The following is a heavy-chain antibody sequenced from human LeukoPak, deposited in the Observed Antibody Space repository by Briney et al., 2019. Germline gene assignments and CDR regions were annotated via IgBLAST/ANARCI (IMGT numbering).Heavy chain of an antibody. Sequence: GESLKISCKGSGYSFTSYWIGWVRQMPGKGLGWMGIIYPGDSDTRYSPSFQGQVTISADKSISTAYLQWSSLKASDTAMYYCARPYCSSTSCSPVDAFDIWGQGTMVTVSS. CDR2: IYPGDSDT. V-gene: IGHV5-51*01. CDR3: ARPYCSSTSCSPVDAFDI. D-gene: IGHD2-2*01. CDR1: GYSFTSYW. J-gene: IGHJ3*02.